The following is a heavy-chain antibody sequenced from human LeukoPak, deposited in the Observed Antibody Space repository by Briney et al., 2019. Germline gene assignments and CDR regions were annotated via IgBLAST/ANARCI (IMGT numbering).Heavy chain of an antibody. D-gene: IGHD4-11*01. CDR3: ASSNSIFDY. J-gene: IGHJ4*02. CDR2: IYPGDSDT. V-gene: IGHV5-51*01. CDR1: GYSFTTHW. Sequence: GESLKISCKGSGYSFTTHWVAWVRQMPGKGLEWMGIIYPGDSDTRYSPSFQGQVTISADRSISTAYLQWSSLKASDSAIYYCASSNSIFDYWGQGTLVTVSS.